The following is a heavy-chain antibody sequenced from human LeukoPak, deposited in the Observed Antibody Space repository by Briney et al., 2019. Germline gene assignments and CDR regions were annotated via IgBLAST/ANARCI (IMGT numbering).Heavy chain of an antibody. J-gene: IGHJ6*03. CDR2: IYTSGST. V-gene: IGHV4-4*07. CDR1: GGSISYFY. Sequence: PWETLSLTCTVSGGSISYFYWSWIRQPAGKGLEWIGRIYTSGSTNYNPSLKSRVTMSVDTSKKQFSLKLSSVTAADTAVYYCARVRGSSGSYEYYHYMDVWGKGTTVTISS. CDR3: ARVRGSSGSYEYYHYMDV. D-gene: IGHD1-26*01.